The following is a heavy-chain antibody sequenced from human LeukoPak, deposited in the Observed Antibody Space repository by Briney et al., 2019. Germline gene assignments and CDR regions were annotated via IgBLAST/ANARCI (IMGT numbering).Heavy chain of an antibody. D-gene: IGHD4-23*01. CDR2: ISAYNGDT. CDR1: GYTFTTYG. J-gene: IGHJ5*02. CDR3: ARSLDYGGRFDP. V-gene: IGHV1-18*01. Sequence: ASVKVSCKASGYTFTTYGISWVRQAPGQGLEWMGWISAYNGDTNYAQELQGRVTMTTVTSTSTAYMELRSLRSDDTAVYYCARSLDYGGRFDPWGQGTLVTVSS.